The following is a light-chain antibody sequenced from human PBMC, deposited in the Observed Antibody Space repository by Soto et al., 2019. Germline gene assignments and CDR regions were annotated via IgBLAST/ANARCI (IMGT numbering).Light chain of an antibody. Sequence: EIVLTQSPATLSLSPGERATLSCRASQSVSSSYLAWYQQKPGQAPRLLIYGASSRATGIPDRFSGSGSGTDFTLTISRLEPEDFAVYYCQQYGSPFGGGTKVDI. CDR3: QQYGSP. J-gene: IGKJ4*01. CDR2: GAS. CDR1: QSVSSSY. V-gene: IGKV3-20*01.